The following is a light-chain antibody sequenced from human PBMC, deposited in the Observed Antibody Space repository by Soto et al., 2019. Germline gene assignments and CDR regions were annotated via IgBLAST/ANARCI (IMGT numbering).Light chain of an antibody. CDR1: SSNIGSNY. CDR2: RNN. V-gene: IGLV1-47*01. J-gene: IGLJ1*01. CDR3: AAWDDSLNGYV. Sequence: QSVLTQPPSASGTPGQRVTISCSGSSSNIGSNYVYWYQQLPGTVPQLLIYRNNQRPSGVPDRFSGSKSGTSASLAISGLQSEDEADYYCAAWDDSLNGYVFGTGTKVTVL.